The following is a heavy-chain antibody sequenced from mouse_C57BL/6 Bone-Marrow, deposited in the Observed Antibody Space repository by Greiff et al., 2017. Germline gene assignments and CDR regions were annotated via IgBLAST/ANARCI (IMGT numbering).Heavy chain of an antibody. J-gene: IGHJ3*01. CDR2: ISDGGSYT. Sequence: EVKVEESGGGLVKPGGSLKLSCAASGFTFSSYAMSWVRQTPEKRLEWVATISDGGSYTYYPDNVKGRFTISRDNAKNNLYLQMSHLKSEDTAMYYCARESGTWFAYWGQGTLVTVSA. CDR1: GFTFSSYA. D-gene: IGHD4-1*01. V-gene: IGHV5-4*01. CDR3: ARESGTWFAY.